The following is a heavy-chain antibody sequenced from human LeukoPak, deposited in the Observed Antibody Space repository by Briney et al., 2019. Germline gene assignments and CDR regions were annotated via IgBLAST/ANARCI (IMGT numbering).Heavy chain of an antibody. J-gene: IGHJ4*02. CDR1: GFTFSGSA. D-gene: IGHD4-11*01. CDR3: ARDSTVTI. CDR2: IRSTANGYAT. V-gene: IGHV3-73*01. Sequence: GGSLRLSCAASGFTFSGSALHWVRQASGKGLEWVGRIRSTANGYATAYAASVKGRFIISRDDSKNTAYLQMDSLKTEDTAVYYCARDSTVTIWGQGTLVTVSS.